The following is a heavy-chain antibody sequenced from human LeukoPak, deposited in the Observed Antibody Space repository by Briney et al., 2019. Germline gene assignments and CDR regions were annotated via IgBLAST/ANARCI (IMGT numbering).Heavy chain of an antibody. D-gene: IGHD6-19*01. CDR2: ISYDGSNK. J-gene: IGHJ4*02. Sequence: GGSLRLSCAASGFTFSSYGMHWVRQAPGKGLEWVAVISYDGSNKYYADSVKGRFTISRDNAKNSLYLQMNSLRAEDTAVYYCARIAVAAFDYWGQGTLVTVSS. CDR1: GFTFSSYG. CDR3: ARIAVAAFDY. V-gene: IGHV3-30*03.